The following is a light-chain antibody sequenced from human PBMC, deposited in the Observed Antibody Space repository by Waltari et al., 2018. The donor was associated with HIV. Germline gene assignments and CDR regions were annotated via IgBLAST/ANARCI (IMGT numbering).Light chain of an antibody. CDR2: DVN. CDR3: SSSRGTIVL. Sequence: QSALTQPASVSGFPGQSITISCTGTGRDIGGYVAWYQQHPGQAPKLIVLDVNERPSGISSHFSGSKSGSTASLTISGLRTDDEADFFCSSSRGTIVLFGGGTRVTV. V-gene: IGLV2-14*03. J-gene: IGLJ3*02. CDR1: GRDIGGY.